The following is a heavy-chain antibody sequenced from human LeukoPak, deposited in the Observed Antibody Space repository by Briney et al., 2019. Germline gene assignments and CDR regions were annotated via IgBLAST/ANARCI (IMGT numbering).Heavy chain of an antibody. CDR1: GGSFSGYY. CDR3: ARGWIFGVVRLSYYYGMDV. J-gene: IGHJ6*02. CDR2: INHNGST. V-gene: IGHV4-34*01. Sequence: SETLSLTCAVYGGSFSGYYWIWFRQPPVKGLEWIGEINHNGSTNYNPSLKSRVTISVDTSKNQFSLKLSSVTAADTAVYYCARGWIFGVVRLSYYYGMDVWGQGTTVTVSS. D-gene: IGHD3-3*01.